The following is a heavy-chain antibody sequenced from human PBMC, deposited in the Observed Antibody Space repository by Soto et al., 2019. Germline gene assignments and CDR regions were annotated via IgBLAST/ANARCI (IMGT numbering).Heavy chain of an antibody. CDR2: IYYSGST. CDR3: ARGVRNLDSSGYCFDY. Sequence: PSETLSLTCTVSGGSISSGDYYWSWIRQPPGKGLEWIGYIYYSGSTYYNPSLKSRVTISVDTSKNQFSLKLSSVTAADTAVYYCARGVRNLDSSGYCFDYWGQGTLVTGSS. D-gene: IGHD3-22*01. J-gene: IGHJ4*02. V-gene: IGHV4-30-4*01. CDR1: GGSISSGDYY.